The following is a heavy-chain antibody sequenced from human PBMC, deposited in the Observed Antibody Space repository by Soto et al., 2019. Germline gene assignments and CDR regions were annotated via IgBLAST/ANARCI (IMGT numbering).Heavy chain of an antibody. J-gene: IGHJ6*02. CDR2: ISTNNGNT. V-gene: IGHV1-18*04. Sequence: ASVNVSCKTSGYTFTRHGISWVRQAPGQGLEWMGWISTNNGNTNYAQKFHGRVTMTTDTSTSPDFMGLTGVRCGDTGGDYCGRGGQSWGGLDVWG. CDR1: GYTFTRHG. CDR3: GRGGQSWGGLDV. D-gene: IGHD3-16*01.